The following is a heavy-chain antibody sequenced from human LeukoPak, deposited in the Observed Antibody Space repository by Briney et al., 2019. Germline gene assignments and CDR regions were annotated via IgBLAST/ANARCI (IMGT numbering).Heavy chain of an antibody. J-gene: IGHJ4*02. V-gene: IGHV3-66*01. CDR1: GFTVSSNY. D-gene: IGHD6-13*01. CDR2: IYSGGGT. Sequence: GGSLRLSCAASGFTVSSNYMNWVRQAPGKGLEWVSVIYSGGGTYYADSVKGRFTISRDNSKNTLYLQMNSLRAEDTAVYYCASGSTNWPLVLFDYWGQGILVTVSS. CDR3: ASGSTNWPLVLFDY.